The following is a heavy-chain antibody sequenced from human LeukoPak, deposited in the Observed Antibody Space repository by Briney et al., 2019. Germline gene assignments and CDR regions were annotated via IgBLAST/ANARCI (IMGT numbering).Heavy chain of an antibody. V-gene: IGHV6-1*01. CDR1: GDSLSSNSAA. J-gene: IGHJ3*02. Sequence: QTLSVTCALSGDSLSSNSAAGKWIRQSTSRGLEWLGSIYYRSKSNNDYAVYVKSRITINPDTSKNQFSLQLNSVTPEDTAVYYCARERFRYYYDSSGYPDAFDIWGQGTMVTVSS. CDR2: IYYRSKSNN. CDR3: ARERFRYYYDSSGYPDAFDI. D-gene: IGHD3-22*01.